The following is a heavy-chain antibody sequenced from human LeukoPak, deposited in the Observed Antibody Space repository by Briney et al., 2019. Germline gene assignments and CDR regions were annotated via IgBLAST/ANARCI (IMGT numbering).Heavy chain of an antibody. Sequence: ASVKVSCKASGYTFTSYYMYWVRQAPGQGLEWMGIINPSGGSTSYAQKFQGRVTMTRNTSTSTVYMELSSLRSEDTAVYYCAIRFLEWLLPDYWGQGTLVTVSS. CDR3: AIRFLEWLLPDY. CDR1: GYTFTSYY. CDR2: INPSGGST. V-gene: IGHV1-46*01. J-gene: IGHJ4*02. D-gene: IGHD3-3*01.